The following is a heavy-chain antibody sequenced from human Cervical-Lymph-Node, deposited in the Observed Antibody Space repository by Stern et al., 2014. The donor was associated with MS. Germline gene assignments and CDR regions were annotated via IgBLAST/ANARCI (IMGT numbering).Heavy chain of an antibody. CDR2: ISYDGSNK. D-gene: IGHD3-16*01. CDR3: AKGPVWNWYFDL. Sequence: VQLVESRGGVVQPGRSLRLSCAASGFTFSTYDMHWVRQAPGKGLGWVAVISYDGSNKYYADSVKGRFTISRDNSKNTLYLQMNSLRAEDTAVYYCAKGPVWNWYFDLWGRGTLVTVSS. CDR1: GFTFSTYD. J-gene: IGHJ2*01. V-gene: IGHV3-30*18.